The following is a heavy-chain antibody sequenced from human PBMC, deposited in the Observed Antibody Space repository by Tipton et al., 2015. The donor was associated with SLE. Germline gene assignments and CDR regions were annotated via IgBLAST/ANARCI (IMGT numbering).Heavy chain of an antibody. CDR1: GGSISSRSYY. J-gene: IGHJ3*01. CDR3: ARMGLCTTTTCNEGAFDV. CDR2: IYYSENT. D-gene: IGHD2-2*01. V-gene: IGHV4-39*07. Sequence: TLSLTCTVSGGSISSRSYYWGWIRQAPGKGLEWIGSIYYSENTNYNPPLKSRVTMSVDTSKSQFSLKLTIVSAADTAIYYCARMGLCTTTTCNEGAFDVWGQGSMVTVSS.